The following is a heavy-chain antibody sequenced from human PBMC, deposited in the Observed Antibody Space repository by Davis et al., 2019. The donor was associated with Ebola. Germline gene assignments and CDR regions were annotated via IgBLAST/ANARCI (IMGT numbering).Heavy chain of an antibody. D-gene: IGHD3-9*01. V-gene: IGHV3-30*02. CDR3: AKDTSNIWFDV. CDR2: IRYDGSNK. J-gene: IGHJ6*02. CDR1: GFTFSSYG. Sequence: PGGSLRLSCTASGFTFSSYGMHWVRQAPGKGLEWVALIRYDGSNKYYGDSVKGRFTISRDNSKNILYLQMNGLRVEDTAIYYCAKDTSNIWFDVWGQGATVTVSS.